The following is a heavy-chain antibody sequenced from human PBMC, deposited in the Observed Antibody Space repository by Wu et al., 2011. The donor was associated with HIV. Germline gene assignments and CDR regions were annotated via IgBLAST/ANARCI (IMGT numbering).Heavy chain of an antibody. J-gene: IGHJ1*01. CDR2: SIILGAP. CDR1: GTSVSSDYY. CDR3: ARHSGGWHSGAEYIQH. D-gene: IGHD6-19*01. Sequence: TLSLTCVVSGTSVSSDYYWGWIRQTPGRGWSGLGLSIILGAPTTIRPSKSRVTISVDTSQNHFSLKLNSVTAADTAVYYCARHSGGWHSGAEYIQHWGQGTLVTVSS. V-gene: IGHV4-38-2*01.